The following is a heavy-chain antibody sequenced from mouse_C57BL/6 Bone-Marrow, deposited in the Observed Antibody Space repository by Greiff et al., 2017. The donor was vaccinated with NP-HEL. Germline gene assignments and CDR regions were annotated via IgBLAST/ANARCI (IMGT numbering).Heavy chain of an antibody. J-gene: IGHJ1*03. CDR1: GFTFSDYG. Sequence: EVKVVESGGGLVKPGGSLKLSCAASGFTFSDYGMHWVRQAPETGLEWVAYISSGSSTIYYADTVKGRFTISRDNAKNTLFLQMTSLRSEDTAMYYCARAPQYSNLFYWYFDVWGTGTTVTVSS. CDR2: ISSGSSTI. V-gene: IGHV5-17*01. CDR3: ARAPQYSNLFYWYFDV. D-gene: IGHD2-5*01.